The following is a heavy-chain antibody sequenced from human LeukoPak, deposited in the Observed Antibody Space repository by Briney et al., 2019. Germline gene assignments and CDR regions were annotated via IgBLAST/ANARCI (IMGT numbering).Heavy chain of an antibody. CDR1: GGSFSGYY. V-gene: IGHV4-34*01. CDR3: ARGPRTGYCSSTSCFMDY. D-gene: IGHD2-2*01. J-gene: IGHJ4*02. CDR2: INHSGST. Sequence: SETLSLTCAVYGGSFSGYYWNWIRQPPGKGLEWIGEINHSGSTNYIPSLKSRVTISVDTSKNQFSLKLSSVTAADTAVYYCARGPRTGYCSSTSCFMDYWGQGTLVTVSS.